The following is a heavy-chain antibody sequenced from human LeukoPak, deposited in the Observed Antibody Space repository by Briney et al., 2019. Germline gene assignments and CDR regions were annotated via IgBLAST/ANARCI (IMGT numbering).Heavy chain of an antibody. J-gene: IGHJ4*02. CDR3: ARAPRYYYGSGSYYSY. V-gene: IGHV1-46*01. Sequence: ASVKVSCKASGYTFTSYYMHWVRQAPGQGLEWMGIINPSGGSTSYAQKFQGRVTMTRDTSTSTVYMELSSLRSEDTAVYYCARAPRYYYGSGSYYSYWGQGTLVTVSS. D-gene: IGHD3-10*01. CDR2: INPSGGST. CDR1: GYTFTSYY.